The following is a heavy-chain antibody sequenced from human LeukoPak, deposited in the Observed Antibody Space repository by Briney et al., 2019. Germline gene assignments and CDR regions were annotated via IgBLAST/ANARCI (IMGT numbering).Heavy chain of an antibody. V-gene: IGHV4-30-2*01. Sequence: SETLSLTCAVSGGSISSGGYSWSWIRQPPGKGLEWIGYIYHRGSTYYNPSLKSRVTISVDRSKNQFSLKLSSVTAADTAVYYCARTGTTGWFDPWGQGTLVTVSS. CDR1: GGSISSGGYS. CDR2: IYHRGST. J-gene: IGHJ5*02. CDR3: ARTGTTGWFDP. D-gene: IGHD1-1*01.